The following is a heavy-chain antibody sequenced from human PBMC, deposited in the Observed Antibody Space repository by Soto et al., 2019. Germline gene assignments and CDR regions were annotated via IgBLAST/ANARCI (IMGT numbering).Heavy chain of an antibody. J-gene: IGHJ5*02. Sequence: PLVTLSLTCTVVGGSIISYCWSWIRQPPGKGLEWIGYIYYSGSTNYNPSLKSRVTISVDTSKNQFSLKLSSVTAADTAVYYCARVLFGNLGGRWFDPWGQGTLVTVSS. CDR1: GGSIISYC. V-gene: IGHV4-59*01. CDR3: ARVLFGNLGGRWFDP. D-gene: IGHD3-16*01. CDR2: IYYSGST.